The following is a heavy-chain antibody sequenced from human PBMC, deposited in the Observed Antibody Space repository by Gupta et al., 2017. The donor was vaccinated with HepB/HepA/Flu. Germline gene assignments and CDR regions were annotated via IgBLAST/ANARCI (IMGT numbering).Heavy chain of an antibody. CDR1: GGSISSSSYY. V-gene: IGHV4-39*01. CDR2: IYYSGST. CDR3: ARRVGFYYYMDV. J-gene: IGHJ6*03. D-gene: IGHD3-16*01. Sequence: QLQLQESGPGLVKPSETLSLTCTVPGGSISSSSYYWGWIRQPPGKGLEWIGGIYYSGSTYYHPSLKSRVTISVDTSKNQFSLKLSSVTAADTAVYYCARRVGFYYYMDVWGKGTTVTVSS.